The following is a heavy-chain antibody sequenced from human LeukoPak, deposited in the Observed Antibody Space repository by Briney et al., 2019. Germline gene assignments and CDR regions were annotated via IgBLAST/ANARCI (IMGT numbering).Heavy chain of an antibody. CDR3: ARGWPIVVVPAAMDAY. CDR2: INPNSGGT. Sequence: ASVKVSCKASGYTFTGYYMHWVRQAPGQGLEWMGWINPNSGGTNYAQKFQGRVTMTRDTSISTAYMELSRLRSDDTAVYYCARGWPIVVVPAAMDAYWGQGTLVTVSS. CDR1: GYTFTGYY. J-gene: IGHJ4*02. D-gene: IGHD2-2*01. V-gene: IGHV1-2*02.